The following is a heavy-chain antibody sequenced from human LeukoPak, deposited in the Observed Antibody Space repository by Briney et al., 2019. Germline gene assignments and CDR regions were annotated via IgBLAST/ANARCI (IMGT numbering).Heavy chain of an antibody. CDR3: ARDIEARASRGIDY. CDR2: IYYSGST. D-gene: IGHD5-24*01. J-gene: IGHJ4*02. CDR1: GGSISSYY. Sequence: SETLSLTCTVSGGSISSYYWSWIRQPPGKGLEWIGYIYYSGSTNYNPSLKSRVTISVDTSKNQFSLKLSSVTAADTAVYYCARDIEARASRGIDYWGQGTLVTVSS. V-gene: IGHV4-59*01.